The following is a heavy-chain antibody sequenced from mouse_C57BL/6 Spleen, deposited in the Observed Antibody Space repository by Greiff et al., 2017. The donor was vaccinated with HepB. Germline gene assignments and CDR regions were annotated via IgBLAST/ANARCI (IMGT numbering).Heavy chain of an antibody. CDR2: ISYSGST. V-gene: IGHV3-1*01. CDR1: GYSITSGYD. D-gene: IGHD2-2*01. J-gene: IGHJ2*01. Sequence: DVQLQESGPGMVKPSQSLSLTCTVTGYSITSGYDWHWIRHFPGNKLEWMGYISYSGSTNYNPSLKSRISITHDTSKNHFFLKLNSVTTEDTATYYCARALSGLTVDYWGQGTTLTVSS. CDR3: ARALSGLTVDY.